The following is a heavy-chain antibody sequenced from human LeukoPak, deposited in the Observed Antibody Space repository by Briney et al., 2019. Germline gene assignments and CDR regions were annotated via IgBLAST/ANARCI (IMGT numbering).Heavy chain of an antibody. D-gene: IGHD7-27*01. J-gene: IGHJ4*02. CDR3: AKDPWGSRGYFDY. CDR1: GFTFSSYA. V-gene: IGHV3-23*01. Sequence: GGSLRLSCAASGFTFSSYAMIWVRQAPGKGREWVSPISGSGGDTYYADYVKGRFTIFRDNSKSTVYLRMNSLRAEDTAVYYCAKDPWGSRGYFDYWGQGTLVTVSS. CDR2: ISGSGGDT.